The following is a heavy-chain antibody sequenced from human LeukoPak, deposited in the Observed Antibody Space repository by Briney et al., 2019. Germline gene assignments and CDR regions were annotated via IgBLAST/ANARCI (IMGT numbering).Heavy chain of an antibody. J-gene: IGHJ6*02. CDR1: GGSFTDYF. V-gene: IGHV4-34*01. CDR3: ARGRIAKIVVVHSFHYGMDV. D-gene: IGHD3-22*01. Sequence: SETLSLTCDVFGGSFTDYFWTWLRQSPGKGLEWLGEINDYTGNTNYNPSLNSRVSISLEKSKNQFSLELRSVTAADTAVYYCARGRIAKIVVVHSFHYGMDVWGQGTTVTVSS. CDR2: INDYTGNT.